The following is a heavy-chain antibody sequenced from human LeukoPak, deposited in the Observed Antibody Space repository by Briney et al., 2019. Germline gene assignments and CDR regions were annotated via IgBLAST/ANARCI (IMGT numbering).Heavy chain of an antibody. V-gene: IGHV4-59*01. CDR3: ARHGTSGTNLNRFDP. CDR1: GGSISSYY. Sequence: PSETLSLTCTVSGGSISSYYWSWIRQPPGKGLEWIGYIYYSGSTNYNPSLKSRVTISVDTSKNQFSLKLSSVTAADTAVYYCARHGTSGTNLNRFDPWGQGTLVTVSS. D-gene: IGHD1-1*01. CDR2: IYYSGST. J-gene: IGHJ5*02.